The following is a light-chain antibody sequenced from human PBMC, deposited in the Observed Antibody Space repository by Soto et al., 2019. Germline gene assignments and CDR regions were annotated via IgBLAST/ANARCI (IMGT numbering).Light chain of an antibody. CDR3: NSYTTSSTYV. J-gene: IGLJ1*01. Sequence: QAVVTQPASVSGSPGQSITISCTGTSSDVGAYNYVSWYQQHPGKAPKLMIYEVNTRPSGVSSRFSGSKSGNTASLTISGLEAEDEADYYCNSYTTSSTYVFGTGTKLTVL. CDR2: EVN. V-gene: IGLV2-14*01. CDR1: SSDVGAYNY.